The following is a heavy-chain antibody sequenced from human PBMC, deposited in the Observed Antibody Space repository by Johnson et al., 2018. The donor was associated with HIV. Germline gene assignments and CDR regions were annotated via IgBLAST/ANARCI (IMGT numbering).Heavy chain of an antibody. CDR2: INWNSGRT. D-gene: IGHD3-9*01. CDR1: GFTFDDYG. J-gene: IGHJ3*02. V-gene: IGHV3-20*04. Sequence: MLLVESGGGVVRPGDSLRLSCVASGFTFDDYGMNWVRLVPGKGLEWVAGINWNSGRTGSADSLKGRFTISRDNPKHSVHLEMNSLRADDTALYYCARDDIFLDAFDIWGQGTMVTVSS. CDR3: ARDDIFLDAFDI.